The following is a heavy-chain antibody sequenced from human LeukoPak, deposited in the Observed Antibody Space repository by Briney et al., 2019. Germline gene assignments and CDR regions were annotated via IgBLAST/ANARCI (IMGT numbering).Heavy chain of an antibody. CDR3: AKLNYDILTGYYNVGYFDY. CDR1: GLTFNNNY. D-gene: IGHD3-9*01. J-gene: IGHJ4*02. V-gene: IGHV3-53*01. CDR2: LYIGGNT. Sequence: GGSLRLSCAASGLTFNNNYMNWVRQAPGKGLEWVSALYIGGNTYYADSVRGRFTISRDNSKNTLYLQMNSLRAEDTAVYYCAKLNYDILTGYYNVGYFDYWGQGTLVTVSS.